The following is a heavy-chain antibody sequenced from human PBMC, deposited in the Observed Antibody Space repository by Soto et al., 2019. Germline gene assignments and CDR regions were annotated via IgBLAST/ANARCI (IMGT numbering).Heavy chain of an antibody. Sequence: PSQTLGRTGLVAGGCYSNDYLADLRQPRCKAVGWVGEINHSGTTYHNPSLESGVTISGGTSKNQFSLKLSPVAAAVTAVYSCAREFLLRCGELLRVGLSDPWVQGTLVTVSS. CDR1: GGCYSNDY. J-gene: IGHJ5*02. D-gene: IGHD3-10*01. CDR2: INHSGTT. CDR3: AREFLLRCGELLRVGLSDP. V-gene: IGHV4-34*01.